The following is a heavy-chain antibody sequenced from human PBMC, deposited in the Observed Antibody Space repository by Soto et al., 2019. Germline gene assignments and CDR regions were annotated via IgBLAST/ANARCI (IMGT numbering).Heavy chain of an antibody. Sequence: QITLKESGPTLVKPTQTLTLTCTFSGFSLSTSGVGVGWIRQPPGKALEWLALIYWDDDKRNSPSLKSRLTITNDTSKNQVVLTMTNMDPVDTATYYCALLTYYYDSSGYYSSAEYFQHWGQGTLVTVSS. CDR3: ALLTYYYDSSGYYSSAEYFQH. V-gene: IGHV2-5*02. D-gene: IGHD3-22*01. CDR1: GFSLSTSGVG. CDR2: IYWDDDK. J-gene: IGHJ1*01.